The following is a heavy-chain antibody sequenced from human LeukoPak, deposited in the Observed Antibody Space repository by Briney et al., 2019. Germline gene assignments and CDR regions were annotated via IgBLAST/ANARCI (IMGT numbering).Heavy chain of an antibody. CDR3: ARGRGYTQQY. J-gene: IGHJ4*02. CDR2: ISPSGGT. D-gene: IGHD5-18*01. Sequence: ASVKVSCKASGYTFTGHYLHWMRQAPGQGLEWMGWISPSGGTQYAQKFQGRVTMTRDTSASTAYMELSGLRSDDTAVYYCARGRGYTQQYWGQGTLVTVSS. V-gene: IGHV1-2*02. CDR1: GYTFTGHY.